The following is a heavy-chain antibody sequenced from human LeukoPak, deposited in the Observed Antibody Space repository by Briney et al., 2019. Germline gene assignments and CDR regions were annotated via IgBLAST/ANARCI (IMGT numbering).Heavy chain of an antibody. J-gene: IGHJ3*02. CDR2: IVVGSGNT. D-gene: IGHD6-19*01. CDR3: AADRGAVAGNDI. V-gene: IGHV1-58*01. Sequence: GASVKVSCKASGFTLTSSDVQWVRQARGQRLEWIGWIVVGSGNTNYAQKFQERVTITRDMSTSTAYMELSGLRSEDTAVYYCAADRGAVAGNDIWGQGTMVTVSS. CDR1: GFTLTSSD.